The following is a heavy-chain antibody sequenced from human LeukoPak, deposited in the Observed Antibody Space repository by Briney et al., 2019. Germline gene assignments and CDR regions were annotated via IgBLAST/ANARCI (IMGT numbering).Heavy chain of an antibody. CDR1: GYTLTELS. Sequence: ASVKVSCKVSGYTLTELSMHWVRQAPGKGLEWMGGFDPEDGETIYAQKFQCRVTMTEDTSTDTAYMELSSLRSEDTAVYYCARGRIGGSYYGYYYYGMDVWGQGTTVTVSS. CDR2: FDPEDGET. J-gene: IGHJ6*02. CDR3: ARGRIGGSYYGYYYYGMDV. V-gene: IGHV1-24*01. D-gene: IGHD1-26*01.